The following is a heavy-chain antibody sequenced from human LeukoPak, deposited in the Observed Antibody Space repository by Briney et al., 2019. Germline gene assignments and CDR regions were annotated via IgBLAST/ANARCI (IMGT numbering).Heavy chain of an antibody. J-gene: IGHJ4*02. CDR2: ISSSSYI. CDR1: GFTFSSYS. CDR3: AKDQVLFTIDRFH. D-gene: IGHD3-10*01. V-gene: IGHV3-21*04. Sequence: PGGSLRLSCAASGFTFSSYSMNWVRQAPGKGLEWVSSISSSSYIYYADSVKGRFTISRDNSKNMLYLQMNSLRAEDTAIYYCAKDQVLFTIDRFHWGQGTLVTVSS.